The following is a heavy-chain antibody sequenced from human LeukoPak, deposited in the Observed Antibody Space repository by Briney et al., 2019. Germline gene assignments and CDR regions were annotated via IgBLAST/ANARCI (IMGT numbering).Heavy chain of an antibody. CDR2: IYTSGST. CDR3: AVQLRGFGEASSFYFDY. J-gene: IGHJ4*02. V-gene: IGHV4-4*07. CDR1: GGSISSYY. Sequence: PSETLSLTCTVSGGSISSYYWSWIRQPAGKGLEWIGRIYTSGSTNYNPSLKSRVTISVDTSKNQFSLKLSSVTAADTAVYYCAVQLRGFGEASSFYFDYWGQGTLVTVSS. D-gene: IGHD3-10*01.